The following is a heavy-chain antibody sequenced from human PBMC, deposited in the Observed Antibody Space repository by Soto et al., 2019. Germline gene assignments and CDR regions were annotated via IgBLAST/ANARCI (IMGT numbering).Heavy chain of an antibody. Sequence: EVQLVESGGGLVQPGGSLRLSCAASGFSLYNYAMDWVRQAPGQGLEWVSYISLSSANIHYADSVRGRFTVSRDNAKNSLYLQMNRLRAEDTAVYYCVRDHSRGNEWARDVDLWGRGTLVTVSS. CDR3: VRDHSRGNEWARDVDL. CDR1: GFSLYNYA. V-gene: IGHV3-48*01. D-gene: IGHD1-1*01. J-gene: IGHJ2*01. CDR2: ISLSSANI.